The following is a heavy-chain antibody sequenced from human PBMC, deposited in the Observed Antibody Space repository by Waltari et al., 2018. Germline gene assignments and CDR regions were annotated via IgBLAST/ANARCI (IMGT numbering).Heavy chain of an antibody. CDR1: GFTFSSYW. D-gene: IGHD2-21*02. J-gene: IGHJ2*01. V-gene: IGHV3-74*01. Sequence: EVQLVESGGGLVQPGGSLRLSCAASGFTFSSYWMHWVRQAPGKGLVWVSRMNSAGRTTTYTDSVKGRFTISRDNAKNTLYLQMNSLRAEDTAVYYCARVAVTTPWYFDLWGRGTLVTVSS. CDR3: ARVAVTTPWYFDL. CDR2: MNSAGRTT.